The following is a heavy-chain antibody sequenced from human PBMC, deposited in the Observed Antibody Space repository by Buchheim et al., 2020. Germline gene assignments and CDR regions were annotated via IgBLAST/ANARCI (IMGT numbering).Heavy chain of an antibody. CDR1: GGSISSSNW. CDR2: IYHSGST. D-gene: IGHD3-22*01. CDR3: ARDLSQNEPNYYDSSENFDL. Sequence: QVQLQESGPGLVKPSGTLSLTCAVSGGSISSSNWWSWVRQPPGKGLEWSGEIYHSGSTNYNPSFKSRVTISVGKSKNQFSPKLSSVTAADTAVYYCARDLSQNEPNYYDSSENFDLWGRGTL. J-gene: IGHJ2*01. V-gene: IGHV4-4*02.